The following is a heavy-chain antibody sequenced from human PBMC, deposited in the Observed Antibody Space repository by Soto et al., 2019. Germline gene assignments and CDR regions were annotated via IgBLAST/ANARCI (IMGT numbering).Heavy chain of an antibody. CDR2: IYHSGNT. CDR1: GGSISSSSYY. D-gene: IGHD6-19*01. Sequence: SETLSLTCTVSGGSISSSSYYWGWIRQPPGKGLEWIGSIYHSGNTYYNPSLKSRVTISVDTSNNQFYLNLRSVTAADTAVYYCARHYSSGWPVLDYWGQGTLVT. V-gene: IGHV4-39*01. CDR3: ARHYSSGWPVLDY. J-gene: IGHJ4*02.